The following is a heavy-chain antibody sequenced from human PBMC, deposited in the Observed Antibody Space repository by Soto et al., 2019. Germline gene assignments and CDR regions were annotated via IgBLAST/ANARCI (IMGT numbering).Heavy chain of an antibody. Sequence: EVQLVESGGWLVQPGGSLRLSCAGSGFTFSSYWMSWLRQAPGKGLEWVANTKQDESEKYYVDSVKGRFTISRDNAKNSLFLQMNSLRVEDTAIYYCARDGCGYSVYWGQGTLVTVSS. CDR1: GFTFSSYW. D-gene: IGHD3-22*01. CDR3: ARDGCGYSVY. CDR2: TKQDESEK. V-gene: IGHV3-7*01. J-gene: IGHJ4*02.